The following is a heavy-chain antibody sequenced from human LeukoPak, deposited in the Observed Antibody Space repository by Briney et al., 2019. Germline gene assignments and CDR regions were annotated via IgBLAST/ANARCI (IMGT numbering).Heavy chain of an antibody. Sequence: PEWSLRLFFAAPGFTFSSYAMSWARQAPALVLDRLSAISGSGGSTYYADSVKGRFTISRENSKNTLYLQMNSLRAEDTVVFFKQKAAYDILTGYYAFDIWGQGTMVTVSS. J-gene: IGHJ3*02. CDR1: GFTFSSYA. CDR2: ISGSGGST. D-gene: IGHD3-9*01. V-gene: IGHV3-23*01. CDR3: QKAAYDILTGYYAFDI.